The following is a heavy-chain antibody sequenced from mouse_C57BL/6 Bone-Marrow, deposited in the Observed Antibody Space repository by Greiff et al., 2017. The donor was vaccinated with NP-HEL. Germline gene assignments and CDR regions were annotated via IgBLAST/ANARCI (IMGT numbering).Heavy chain of an antibody. CDR1: GYAFTDYL. CDR3: ARREHPSWFAY. V-gene: IGHV1-54*01. Sequence: VQLQQSGAELVRPGTSVKVSCKASGYAFTDYLIEWVKQRPGQGLEWIGVINPGSGGTSYNEKFKGKATLTADKSSSTAYLQLSSLTSEDSAVYSSARREHPSWFAYWGQGTPLTVSA. CDR2: INPGSGGT. J-gene: IGHJ3*01.